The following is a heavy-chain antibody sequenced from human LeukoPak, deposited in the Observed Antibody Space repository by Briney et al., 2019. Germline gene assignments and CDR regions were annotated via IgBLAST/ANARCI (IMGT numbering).Heavy chain of an antibody. D-gene: IGHD2-8*01. CDR1: GFTFSSYG. CDR3: ARADAAHPLIISTYY. CDR2: ISYDGSNK. Sequence: GGSLRLSCAASGFTFSSYGMHWVRQAPGKGLEWVAVISYDGSNKYYADSVKGRFTISRDNSKNTLYLQMNSLRAEDTAVYYCARADAAHPLIISTYYWGQGTLVTVSS. V-gene: IGHV3-30*03. J-gene: IGHJ4*02.